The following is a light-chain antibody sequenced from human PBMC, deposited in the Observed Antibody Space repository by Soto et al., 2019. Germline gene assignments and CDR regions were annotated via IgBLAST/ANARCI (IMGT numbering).Light chain of an antibody. CDR3: QHYNNYPLT. V-gene: IGKV3-15*01. CDR1: QSVSSY. Sequence: EIVMTQSPATLSVSPGERATLSCRASQSVSSYFAWYQQKPGQAPRLLIYGVSSRDTGIPARFSGSGSGTEFTLTISSLQSEDFAVYYCQHYNNYPLTFGGGTKVEIK. J-gene: IGKJ4*01. CDR2: GVS.